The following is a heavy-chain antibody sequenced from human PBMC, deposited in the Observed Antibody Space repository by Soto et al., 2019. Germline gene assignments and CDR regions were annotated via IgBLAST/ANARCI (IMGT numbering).Heavy chain of an antibody. D-gene: IGHD5-18*01. V-gene: IGHV3-30*18. CDR1: GLTFNSYG. J-gene: IGHJ4*02. CDR3: AKKVGLQTLDY. Sequence: QVQLVESGGGVVQPGRSLRLSCAASGLTFNSYGMHWVRQAPGKGLEWVAVISYDGSNKYYGDSVQGRFTISRDNSRNTLYLQMNSLRAEDTAVYYCAKKVGLQTLDYWGQGTLVTVSS. CDR2: ISYDGSNK.